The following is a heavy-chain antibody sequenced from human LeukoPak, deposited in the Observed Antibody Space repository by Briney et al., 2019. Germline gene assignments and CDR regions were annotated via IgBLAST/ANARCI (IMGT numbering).Heavy chain of an antibody. CDR3: ARSGGDRVEMPTIIDY. Sequence: SETLSLTCTVSGGSSRSYYWSWIRQPPGKGLEWIGYIHYRGSTNYNPSLKSRVTILVDASKNQFSLKLSSVTAADTAVYYCARSGGDRVEMPTIIDYWGQGILVTVSS. CDR1: GGSSRSYY. V-gene: IGHV4-59*01. D-gene: IGHD5-24*01. CDR2: IHYRGST. J-gene: IGHJ4*02.